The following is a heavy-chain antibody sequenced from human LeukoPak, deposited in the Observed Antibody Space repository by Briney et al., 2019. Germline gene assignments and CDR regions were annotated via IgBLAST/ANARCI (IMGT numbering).Heavy chain of an antibody. J-gene: IGHJ4*02. CDR1: GYTFTSYG. Sequence: ASVKVSCKASGYTFTSYGISWVRQAPGQGPEWMGWISAYNGNTNYAQKLQGRVTMTTDTSTSTACMELRSLRSDDTAVYYCARVSNYYDSSGYYYEGIDYWGQGTLVTVSS. CDR2: ISAYNGNT. V-gene: IGHV1-18*01. CDR3: ARVSNYYDSSGYYYEGIDY. D-gene: IGHD3-22*01.